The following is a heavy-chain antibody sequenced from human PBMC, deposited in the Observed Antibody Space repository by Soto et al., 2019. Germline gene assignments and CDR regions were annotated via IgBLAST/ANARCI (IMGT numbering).Heavy chain of an antibody. D-gene: IGHD2-15*01. CDR3: AKDTGYCSGGSCYFDY. V-gene: IGHV3-23*01. Sequence: EVQLLESGGGLVQPGGSLRLSCAASGFTFSSYAMSWVRQAPGKGLEWVSAISGSGGSTYYADSVKGRFTISRDNSKNTLYLQMNSLRAEDTAVDYCAKDTGYCSGGSCYFDYWGQGTLVTVSS. CDR2: ISGSGGST. CDR1: GFTFSSYA. J-gene: IGHJ4*02.